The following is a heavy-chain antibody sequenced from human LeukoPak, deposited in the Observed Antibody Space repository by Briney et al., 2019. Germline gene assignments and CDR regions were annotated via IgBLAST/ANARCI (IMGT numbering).Heavy chain of an antibody. CDR3: ARIGSTRDYYYYGMDV. CDR1: GFTFGSYA. V-gene: IGHV3-23*01. D-gene: IGHD2-2*01. CDR2: ISGSGGST. J-gene: IGHJ6*02. Sequence: GGSLRLSCAASGFTFGSYAMSWVRQAPGKGLEWVSAISGSGGSTYYADSVKGRFTISRDNSKNTLYLQMNSLRAEDTAVYYCARIGSTRDYYYYGMDVWGQGTTVTVSS.